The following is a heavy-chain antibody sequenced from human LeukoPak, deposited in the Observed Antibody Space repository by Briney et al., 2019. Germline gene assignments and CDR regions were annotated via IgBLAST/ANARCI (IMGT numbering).Heavy chain of an antibody. V-gene: IGHV3-23*01. CDR1: GFTFSTSA. CDR2: LTGGDGGT. CDR3: AKRHLVGTTVRPYFDY. D-gene: IGHD1-26*01. J-gene: IGHJ4*02. Sequence: GGSLRLSCAASGFTFSTSAMSWVRQAPGKGLEWVSTLTGGDGGTYYTDSVKGRFTISRDNSKRTLYLEMKSLRAEDTALYYCAKRHLVGTTVRPYFDYWGQGTPVTVSS.